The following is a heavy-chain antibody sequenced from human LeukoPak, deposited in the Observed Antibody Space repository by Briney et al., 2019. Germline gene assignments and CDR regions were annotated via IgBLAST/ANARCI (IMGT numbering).Heavy chain of an antibody. J-gene: IGHJ4*02. D-gene: IGHD3-22*01. CDR2: IYPGDSDT. Sequence: GESLKISCKGSGYSFTSYWIGWVRQMPGKGLEWMGIIYPGDSDTRYSPSFQGQVTISADKSISTAYLQWSSLKASDTAMYYCARLSYDSSGYYYLFDYWGQGTQVTVSS. CDR1: GYSFTSYW. V-gene: IGHV5-51*01. CDR3: ARLSYDSSGYYYLFDY.